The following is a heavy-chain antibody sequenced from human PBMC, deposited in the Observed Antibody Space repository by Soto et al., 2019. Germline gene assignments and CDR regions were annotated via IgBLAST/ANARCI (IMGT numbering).Heavy chain of an antibody. D-gene: IGHD3-22*01. V-gene: IGHV3-23*01. Sequence: EVQLLESGGDLVQPGGSLRLSCAASGFTFSDYAMNWVRQSPGKGLEWVSAISDSGESTYYSDSVKGRLTISRDNSKNTVYLEMNSLRAEDTAVYYCASALRFRMTVVVNGAFDVWGQGTMVSVSS. J-gene: IGHJ3*01. CDR2: ISDSGEST. CDR1: GFTFSDYA. CDR3: ASALRFRMTVVVNGAFDV.